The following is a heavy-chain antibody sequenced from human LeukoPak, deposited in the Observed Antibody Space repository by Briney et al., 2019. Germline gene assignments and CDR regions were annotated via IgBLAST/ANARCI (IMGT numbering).Heavy chain of an antibody. D-gene: IGHD6-19*01. CDR1: GYTFSDNF. J-gene: IGHJ4*02. V-gene: IGHV7-4-1*02. CDR2: INTNTGNP. Sequence: ASVKVSCKASGYTFSDNFMHWVRQAPGQGLEWMGWINTNTGNPTYAQGFTGRFVFSLDTSVSTAYLQISSLKAEDTAVYYCARASSGYSSGWYEYYFDYWGQGTLVTVSS. CDR3: ARASSGYSSGWYEYYFDY.